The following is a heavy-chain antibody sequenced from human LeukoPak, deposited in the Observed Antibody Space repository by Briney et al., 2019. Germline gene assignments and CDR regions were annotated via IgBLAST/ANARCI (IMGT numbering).Heavy chain of an antibody. CDR2: IWYDGSNK. CDR3: ARASAELRYFDWLLNWFDP. Sequence: GGSLRLSCAASGFTFSSYGMHWVRQAPGKGLEWVAVIWYDGSNKYYADSVKGRFTISRDNSKNTLYLQMNSLRAEDTAVYYCARASAELRYFDWLLNWFDPWGQGTLVTVSS. V-gene: IGHV3-33*01. CDR1: GFTFSSYG. D-gene: IGHD3-9*01. J-gene: IGHJ5*02.